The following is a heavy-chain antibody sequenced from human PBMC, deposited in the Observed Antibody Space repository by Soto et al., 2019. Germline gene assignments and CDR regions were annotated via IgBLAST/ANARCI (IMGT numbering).Heavy chain of an antibody. V-gene: IGHV1-8*01. J-gene: IGHJ4*02. CDR1: GYTFTSYD. CDR3: ARGSLLYSSGWWSDDY. CDR2: MNPNSGNT. Sequence: QVQLVQSGAEVKKPGASVKVSCKASGYTFTSYDINWVRQATGQGLEWMGWMNPNSGNTGYAQKFQGRVTMTRNTSISRAYMELSSLRSEDTAVYYGARGSLLYSSGWWSDDYWGQGTLVTVSS. D-gene: IGHD6-19*01.